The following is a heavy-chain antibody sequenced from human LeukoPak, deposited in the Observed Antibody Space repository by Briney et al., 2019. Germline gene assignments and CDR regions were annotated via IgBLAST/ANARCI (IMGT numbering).Heavy chain of an antibody. CDR1: GFTFSSYA. D-gene: IGHD5-18*01. J-gene: IGHJ5*02. V-gene: IGHV3-23*01. CDR3: ASKGYSYGLGNWFDP. CDR2: ISGSGGST. Sequence: GGSLRLSCAASGFTFSSYAMSWVRQAPGKGLEWVSVISGSGGSTYYADSVKGRFTISRDNAKNSLYLQMNSLRAEDTAVYYCASKGYSYGLGNWFDPWGQGTLVTVSS.